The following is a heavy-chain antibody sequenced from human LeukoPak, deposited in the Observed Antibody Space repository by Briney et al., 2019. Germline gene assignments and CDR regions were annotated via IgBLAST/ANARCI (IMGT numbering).Heavy chain of an antibody. V-gene: IGHV4-59*01. Sequence: SQTLSLTCTVSGDSISSYYWSWIRQPPGKGLEWIGYIYYSGSTNYNPSLKSRVTISVDTSKNQFSLKLSSVTAADTAVYYCARGPTKYSSSDYWGQGTLVTVSS. CDR1: GDSISSYY. D-gene: IGHD6-6*01. CDR2: IYYSGST. J-gene: IGHJ4*02. CDR3: ARGPTKYSSSDY.